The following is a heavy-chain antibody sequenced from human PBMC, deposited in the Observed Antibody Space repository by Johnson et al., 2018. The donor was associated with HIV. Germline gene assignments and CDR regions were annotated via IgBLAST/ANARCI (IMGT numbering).Heavy chain of an antibody. CDR2: IGYDGSDK. CDR1: GFTFSSYA. Sequence: QVQLVESGGGVVQPGRSLRLSCAASGFTFSSYAMHWVRQAPGKGLEWVAVIGYDGSDKYYADSVKGRVTISRDNPKNTVYLHMNNLRAEDTAVYYCARGPRNPGLDTFNIWGQGMMVTVSS. J-gene: IGHJ3*02. D-gene: IGHD1-14*01. V-gene: IGHV3-30*04. CDR3: ARGPRNPGLDTFNI.